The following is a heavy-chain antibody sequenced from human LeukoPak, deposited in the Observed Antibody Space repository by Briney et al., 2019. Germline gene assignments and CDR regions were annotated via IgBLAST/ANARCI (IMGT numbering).Heavy chain of an antibody. V-gene: IGHV3-49*03. Sequence: GGSLRLSCTASGFTFGDYAMSWFRQAPGKGLEWVGFIKSKAYGGTTEYAACVKGRFTISRDDSKSIAYLHMNSLKTEDTAVYYCSSMYLGEFDYWGQGTLVTVSS. CDR3: SSMYLGEFDY. CDR2: IKSKAYGGTT. D-gene: IGHD3-16*01. CDR1: GFTFGDYA. J-gene: IGHJ4*02.